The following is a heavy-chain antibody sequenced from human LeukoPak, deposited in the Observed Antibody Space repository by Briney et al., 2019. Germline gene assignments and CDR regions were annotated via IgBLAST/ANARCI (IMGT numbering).Heavy chain of an antibody. CDR3: LLLDYGGDY. D-gene: IGHD4-17*01. CDR2: ISYDGSNK. J-gene: IGHJ4*02. V-gene: IGHV3-30-3*01. CDR1: GFTVSSNY. Sequence: GGSLRLSCAASGFTVSSNYMSWVRQAPGKGLEWVAVISYDGSNKYYADSVKGRFTISRDNSKNTLYLQMNSLRAEDTAVYYCLLLDYGGDYWGQGTLVTVSS.